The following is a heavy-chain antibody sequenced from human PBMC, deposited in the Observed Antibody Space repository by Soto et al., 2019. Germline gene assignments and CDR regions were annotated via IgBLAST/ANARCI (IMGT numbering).Heavy chain of an antibody. D-gene: IGHD6-13*01. J-gene: IGHJ5*02. CDR3: ARELSAAGCDWFAP. CDR2: INHSGST. Sequence: PSETLYLTCAVYGGSFSGNYWSGIRQPPGKGLEWIGEINHSGSTNYNPSLKSRVTISVDTSKNQFSLKLSSVTAADTAVYYCARELSAAGCDWFAPWGQRTLVTVSS. V-gene: IGHV4-34*01. CDR1: GGSFSGNY.